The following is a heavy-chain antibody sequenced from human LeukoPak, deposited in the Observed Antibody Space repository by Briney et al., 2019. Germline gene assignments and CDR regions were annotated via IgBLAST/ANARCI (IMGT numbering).Heavy chain of an antibody. J-gene: IGHJ4*02. D-gene: IGHD5-12*01. CDR1: GFTFSNYE. CDR2: ISSHGLTR. Sequence: PGGSLRLSCAASGFTFSNYEMNWVRQAPGKGLEWVSYISSHGLTRYYADSVKGRFTISRNDAKNSLYLQMNSLRAEDTAVYYCARVVARLYYFDYWGQGTLVTVSS. V-gene: IGHV3-48*03. CDR3: ARVVARLYYFDY.